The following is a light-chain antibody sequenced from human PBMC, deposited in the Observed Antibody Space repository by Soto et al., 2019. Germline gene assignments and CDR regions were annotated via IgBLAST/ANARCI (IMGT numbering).Light chain of an antibody. CDR3: SSYTSSSTLVV. CDR1: SSDVGGYNY. CDR2: DVS. V-gene: IGLV2-14*01. J-gene: IGLJ2*01. Sequence: QPASVSGSPGQSITISCTGTSSDVGGYNYVSWYQQHPGKAPKLMIYDVSNRPSGASNRFSGSKSGNTASLTISGLQAEDEADYYCSSYTSSSTLVVFGGGTKLTVL.